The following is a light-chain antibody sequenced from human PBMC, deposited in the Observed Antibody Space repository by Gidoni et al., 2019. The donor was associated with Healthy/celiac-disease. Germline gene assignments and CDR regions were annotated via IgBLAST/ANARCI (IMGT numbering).Light chain of an antibody. V-gene: IGLV8-61*01. J-gene: IGLJ2*01. CDR3: VLYMGSGTVV. CDR2: STN. Sequence: QTVVTQAPSFSVSPGGTVTLTCGLSSGSVSTSYYPSWYQQTPGQAPRRLIYSTNTRPSGVPDRFSGSILGNKAALTITGAQADDESDYYCVLYMGSGTVVFGGGTKLTVL. CDR1: SGSVSTSYY.